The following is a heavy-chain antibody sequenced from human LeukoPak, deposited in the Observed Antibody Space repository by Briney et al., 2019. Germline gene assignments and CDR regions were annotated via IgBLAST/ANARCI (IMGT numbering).Heavy chain of an antibody. CDR3: ARGVLRITIFGVVTNSNRYYYYMDV. D-gene: IGHD3-3*01. J-gene: IGHJ6*03. CDR2: MNPNSGNT. Sequence: ASVKVSCKASGYTFTSYDINWVRQATGQGLEWMGWMNPNSGNTGYAQKFQGRVTMTRNTSISTAYMELSSLRSEDTAVYYCARGVLRITIFGVVTNSNRYYYYMDVWGKGTTVTVSS. CDR1: GYTFTSYD. V-gene: IGHV1-8*01.